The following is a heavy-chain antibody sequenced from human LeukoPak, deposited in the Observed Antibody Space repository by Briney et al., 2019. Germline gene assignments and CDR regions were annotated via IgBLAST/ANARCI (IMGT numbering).Heavy chain of an antibody. CDR3: AKDMRFRGTGWPLFDY. Sequence: GGSLRLSCATSGFTFDDYAMNWVRQAPGKRLEWVSLISGDGDSTYYADSVKGRFTISRDNSKNSLYLQMSSLRTDDTALYYCAKDMRFRGTGWPLFDYWGQGAMVTVSS. V-gene: IGHV3-43*02. CDR2: ISGDGDST. CDR1: GFTFDDYA. D-gene: IGHD6-19*01. J-gene: IGHJ4*02.